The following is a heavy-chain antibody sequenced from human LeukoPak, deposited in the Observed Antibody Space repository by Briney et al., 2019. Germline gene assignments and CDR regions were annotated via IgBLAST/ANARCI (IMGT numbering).Heavy chain of an antibody. V-gene: IGHV3-30*04. CDR3: ARRAGGMDV. CDR1: GFTFSSYA. Sequence: GGSLRLSCAASGFTFSSYAMHWVRQAPGKGLEWVAVISYDGSNKYYADSVKGRFTISRDNFNNTLYLQMNSLRAEDTAVYYCARRAGGMDVWGQGTTVTVSS. J-gene: IGHJ6*02. CDR2: ISYDGSNK.